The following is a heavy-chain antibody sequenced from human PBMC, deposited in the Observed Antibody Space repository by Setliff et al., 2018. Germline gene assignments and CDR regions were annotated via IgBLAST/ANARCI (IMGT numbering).Heavy chain of an antibody. CDR3: ARDPHYDPTYSLPGHAFDF. Sequence: PSETLSLTCAVSGYSISNGFYWGWIRQSPVKGLEWIGSLFDGGSAYYSPSLKSRASISLDASKNQFALKLTSATAADTAVYYCARDPHYDPTYSLPGHAFDFCGQGIMVTVSS. D-gene: IGHD3-22*01. J-gene: IGHJ3*01. CDR1: GYSISNGFY. CDR2: LFDGGSA. V-gene: IGHV4-38-2*02.